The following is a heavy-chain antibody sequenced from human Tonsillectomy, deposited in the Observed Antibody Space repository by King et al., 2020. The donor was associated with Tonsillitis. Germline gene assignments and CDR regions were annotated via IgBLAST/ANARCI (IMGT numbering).Heavy chain of an antibody. D-gene: IGHD5-24*01. CDR3: ARDLRADGYNFAY. J-gene: IGHJ4*02. CDR2: INPTRGST. CDR1: GYTFNSYS. V-gene: IGHV1-46*02. Sequence: VQLVQSGAEVKKPGASVKVSCKASGYTFNSYSMHWVRQAPGQGLEWMGIINPTRGSTTNAQKFQGRLAMTRDTSTSTVYMELSSLRSEDTAVYYCARDLRADGYNFAYWGQGPLVTVSS.